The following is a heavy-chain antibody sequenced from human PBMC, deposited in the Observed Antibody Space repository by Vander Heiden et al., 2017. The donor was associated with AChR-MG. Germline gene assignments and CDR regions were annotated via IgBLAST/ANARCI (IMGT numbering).Heavy chain of an antibody. CDR3: ARGGHITITIFGVAPSVRWFDP. D-gene: IGHD3-3*01. CDR2: INHSGST. V-gene: IGHV4-34*01. CDR1: GGSFRGYY. Sequence: QVQLQQWGAGLLKPSETLSLTCAVYGGSFRGYYWSWIRQPPGKGLEWIGEINHSGSTNYNPSLKSRVTISVDTSKNQFSLKLSSVTAADTAVYYCARGGHITITIFGVAPSVRWFDPWGQGTLVTVSS. J-gene: IGHJ5*02.